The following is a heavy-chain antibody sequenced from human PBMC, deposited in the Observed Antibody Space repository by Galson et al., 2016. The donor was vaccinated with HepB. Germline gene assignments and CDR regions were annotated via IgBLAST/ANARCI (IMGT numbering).Heavy chain of an antibody. CDR2: IYPSDSGT. J-gene: IGHJ3*02. CDR3: ARQHSGSRDAFEI. CDR1: GYSFTTYW. Sequence: QSGAEVKKPGESLKISCKGSGYSFTTYWIGWVRQMPGKGLEWMGIIYPSDSGTRYSPSFQGQVTFSADRSISTAYLQWGSLKASDTAMYYCARQHSGSRDAFEIWGQGTVVTVSS. D-gene: IGHD6-6*01. V-gene: IGHV5-51*01.